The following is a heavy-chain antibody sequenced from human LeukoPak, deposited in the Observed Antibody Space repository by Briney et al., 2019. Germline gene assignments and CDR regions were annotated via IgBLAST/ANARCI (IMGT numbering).Heavy chain of an antibody. Sequence: GASVKVSCKASGYTFTSYGISWVRQAPGQGLEWMGWISAYNGNTNYAQKLQGRVTVTTDTSTSTAYMELRSLRSDDTAVYYCARDRSVRGLGWFDPWGQGTLVTVSS. CDR3: ARDRSVRGLGWFDP. J-gene: IGHJ5*02. V-gene: IGHV1-18*01. D-gene: IGHD2-15*01. CDR1: GYTFTSYG. CDR2: ISAYNGNT.